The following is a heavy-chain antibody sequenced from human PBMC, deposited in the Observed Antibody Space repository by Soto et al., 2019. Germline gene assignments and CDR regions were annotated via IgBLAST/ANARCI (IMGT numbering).Heavy chain of an antibody. CDR1: GLIFSDYH. D-gene: IGHD6-19*01. V-gene: IGHV3-72*01. CDR2: IRRKANSYTT. Sequence: EVQLVESGGGLVQPGGSLRLSCAASGLIFSDYHMDWVRQAPGKGLEWVGRIRRKANSYTTEYAASVKGRFTISRDDSKNSLYLQMNRLKSEDTAVYYCAMFGGWSGGSSGMDVWGQGTTVTVSS. J-gene: IGHJ6*02. CDR3: AMFGGWSGGSSGMDV.